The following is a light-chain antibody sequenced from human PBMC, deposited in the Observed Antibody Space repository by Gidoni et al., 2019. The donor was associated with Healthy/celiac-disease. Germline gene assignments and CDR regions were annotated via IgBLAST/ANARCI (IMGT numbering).Light chain of an antibody. J-gene: IGKJ2*04. CDR3: MQALQTPSS. CDR2: LGS. Sequence: DIVMTLSTLSLPVTPGEPTSISCRSSQSLLHSNGYNYLDWYLQKPGQSPQLLIYLGSNRASGVPDRFSGSGSGTDFTLKISRVEAEDVGVYYCMQALQTPSSFGQGTKLEIK. CDR1: QSLLHSNGYNY. V-gene: IGKV2-28*01.